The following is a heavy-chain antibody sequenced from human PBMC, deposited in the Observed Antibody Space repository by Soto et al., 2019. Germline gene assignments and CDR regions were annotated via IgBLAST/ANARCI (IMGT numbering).Heavy chain of an antibody. D-gene: IGHD3-10*01. V-gene: IGHV4-34*01. CDR2: INHSGST. Sequence: SETLSLTCAVYGGSFSGYYWSWVRQPPGKGLEWIGEINHSGSTNYNPSLKSRVTISVDTSKNQFSLKLSSVTAADTAVYYCARRGEGILWFGDYYYGMDVWGQGTTVTVSS. CDR1: GGSFSGYY. CDR3: ARRGEGILWFGDYYYGMDV. J-gene: IGHJ6*02.